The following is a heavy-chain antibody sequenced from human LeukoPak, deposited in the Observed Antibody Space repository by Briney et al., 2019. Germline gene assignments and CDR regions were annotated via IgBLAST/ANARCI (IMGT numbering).Heavy chain of an antibody. V-gene: IGHV1-18*04. CDR3: ARNGIEYGSGNFYSIGIDV. Sequence: ASVKVSYKASGYAFTSYYMNWVRQAPGQGLEWMGWITAYQGNTAWAQKFQGRLTMTTDTSTSTAYMELRSLTSDDTAVYYCARNGIEYGSGNFYSIGIDVWGQGTTVSVSS. CDR2: ITAYQGNT. D-gene: IGHD3-10*01. J-gene: IGHJ6*02. CDR1: GYAFTSYY.